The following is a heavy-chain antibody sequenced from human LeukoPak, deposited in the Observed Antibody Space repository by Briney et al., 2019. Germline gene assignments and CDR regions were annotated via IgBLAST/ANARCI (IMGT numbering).Heavy chain of an antibody. CDR2: IYYSGST. Sequence: SETLSLTCTVSGGSISSYYWSWIRQPPGKGLEWIGYIYYSGSTNYNPSLKSRVTISVDTSKNQFSLKLSSVTAADTAVYYCARGDYYGSTIDYWGQGTLVTVSS. D-gene: IGHD3-10*01. V-gene: IGHV4-59*01. CDR3: ARGDYYGSTIDY. CDR1: GGSISSYY. J-gene: IGHJ4*02.